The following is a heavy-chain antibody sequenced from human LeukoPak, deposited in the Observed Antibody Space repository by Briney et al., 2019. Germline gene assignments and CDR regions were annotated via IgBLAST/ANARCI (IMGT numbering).Heavy chain of an antibody. Sequence: GESLKISCKGSGYNFTIYWIGWVRQMPGKGLEWMGIIYPGDSDTRYSPSFQGQVTISADKSISTAYLQWSSLKASDTAMYYCARLVVVAALNWFDPWGQGTLVTVSS. CDR3: ARLVVVAALNWFDP. D-gene: IGHD2-15*01. V-gene: IGHV5-51*01. CDR2: IYPGDSDT. CDR1: GYNFTIYW. J-gene: IGHJ5*02.